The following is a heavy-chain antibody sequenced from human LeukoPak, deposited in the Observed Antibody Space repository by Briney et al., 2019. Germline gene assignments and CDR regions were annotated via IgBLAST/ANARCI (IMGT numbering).Heavy chain of an antibody. Sequence: SETLSLTCTVSGGSIRTYYWSWIRQPPGKGLEWIGYIYYSGSTNYNPSLKSRVTISVDTSKNQFSLKLSSVTAADTAVHYCARDHLQADWFDPWGQGTLVTVSS. J-gene: IGHJ5*02. V-gene: IGHV4-59*01. CDR1: GGSIRTYY. CDR2: IYYSGST. D-gene: IGHD4-11*01. CDR3: ARDHLQADWFDP.